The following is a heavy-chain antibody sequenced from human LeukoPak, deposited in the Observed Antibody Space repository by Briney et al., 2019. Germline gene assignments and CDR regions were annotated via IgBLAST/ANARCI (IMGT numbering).Heavy chain of an antibody. Sequence: PGGSLRLSCAASGFTFSSYSMNWVRQAPGKGLEWVANIKQDGSENYYLDSVEGRFTISRDNAKSSLYLHMYSLRAEDTAIYYCARDLFLTAGSYDYWGQGILVTVSS. CDR2: IKQDGSEN. J-gene: IGHJ4*02. CDR1: GFTFSSYS. CDR3: ARDLFLTAGSYDY. V-gene: IGHV3-7*01. D-gene: IGHD1-14*01.